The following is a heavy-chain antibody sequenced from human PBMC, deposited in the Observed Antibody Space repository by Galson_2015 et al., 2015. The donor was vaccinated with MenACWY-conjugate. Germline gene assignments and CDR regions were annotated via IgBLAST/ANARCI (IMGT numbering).Heavy chain of an antibody. Sequence: SVKVSCKASGYTFTSYGISWVRQAPGQGLEWMGWISAYNGNTNYAQKLQGRVTMTTDTSTSTAYMELRSLRSDDTAVYYCARAGSGDYGTKGGDYWGQGTLVTVSS. V-gene: IGHV1-18*01. D-gene: IGHD3-10*01. CDR3: ARAGSGDYGTKGGDY. CDR1: GYTFTSYG. CDR2: ISAYNGNT. J-gene: IGHJ4*02.